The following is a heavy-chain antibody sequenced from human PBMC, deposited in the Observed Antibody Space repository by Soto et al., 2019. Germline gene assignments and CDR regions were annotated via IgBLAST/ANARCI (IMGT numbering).Heavy chain of an antibody. V-gene: IGHV3-49*04. J-gene: IGHJ4*02. CDR3: STRGFYFDY. CDR2: IRSKASGGTT. Sequence: SLMHSCTTSGFTVGDYSMNWVLQAPGKGLEWVSVIRSKASGGTTDYAASVKDRFTVSRDDSKSVAYLQMNSLRTEDPAVYYCSTRGFYFDYWGQGTMVTGSS. CDR1: GFTVGDYS.